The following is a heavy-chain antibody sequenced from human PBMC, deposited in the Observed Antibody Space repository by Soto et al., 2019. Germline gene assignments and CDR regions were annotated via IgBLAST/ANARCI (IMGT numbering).Heavy chain of an antibody. Sequence: QVQLQESGPGLVKPSETLSLTCTVSGGSISSYYWSWIRQPPGKGLEWIGYIYYSGSTNYNPSLKSRVTISVDTSKNQFSLKLSSVTAADTAVYYCAREGYSYGTPWGNPAYYFDYWGQGTLVTVSS. CDR3: AREGYSYGTPWGNPAYYFDY. V-gene: IGHV4-59*01. J-gene: IGHJ4*02. D-gene: IGHD5-18*01. CDR2: IYYSGST. CDR1: GGSISSYY.